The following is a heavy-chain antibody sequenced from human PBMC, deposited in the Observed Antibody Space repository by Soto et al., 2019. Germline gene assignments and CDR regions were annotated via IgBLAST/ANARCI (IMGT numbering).Heavy chain of an antibody. CDR3: AKATATGGGAFEI. CDR1: GFIFSSYD. Sequence: PGGSLRLSCAVSGFIFSSYDMSWVRQAPGKGLEWVSTILVGGSTHYEDSVKGRFTIPRDTSKNTVYLQMNSLTAGDTAVYYCAKATATGGGAFEICGQGTMVTVSS. CDR2: ILVGGST. J-gene: IGHJ3*02. D-gene: IGHD2-8*02. V-gene: IGHV3-23*01.